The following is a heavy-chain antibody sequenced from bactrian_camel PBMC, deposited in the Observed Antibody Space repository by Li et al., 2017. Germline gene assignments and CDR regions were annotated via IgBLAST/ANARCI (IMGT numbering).Heavy chain of an antibody. CDR1: TYTHSSCT. V-gene: IGHV3S1*01. Sequence: HVQLVESGGGSVQSGGSLTLSCAASTYTHSSCTMGWYRQAPGKGLEWVSTISNTGGSTHYVDSVKGRFTISRDNSKNTVYLQLNSLKTEDTAMYYCVKDLVRTITNVHWGQGTQVTVS. CDR3: VKDLVRTITNVH. CDR2: ISNTGGST. J-gene: IGHJ4*01. D-gene: IGHD4*01.